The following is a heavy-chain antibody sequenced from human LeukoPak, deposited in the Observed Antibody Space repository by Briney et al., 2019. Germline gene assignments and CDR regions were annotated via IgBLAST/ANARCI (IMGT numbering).Heavy chain of an antibody. D-gene: IGHD3-16*02. CDR2: IRSKAYGGTT. CDR1: GFTFTSFS. J-gene: IGHJ4*02. CDR3: TRGSSGPFDY. Sequence: GGSLRLSCAASGFTFTSFSFNWVRQAPGKGLEWVGFIRSKAYGGTTEYAASVKGRFTISRDDSKSIAYLQMNSLKTEDTAVYYCTRGSSGPFDYWGQGTLVTVSS. V-gene: IGHV3-49*04.